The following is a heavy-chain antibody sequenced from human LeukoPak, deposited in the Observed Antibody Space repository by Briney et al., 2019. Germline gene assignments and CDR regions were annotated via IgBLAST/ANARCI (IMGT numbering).Heavy chain of an antibody. CDR1: GYSISSGYY. V-gene: IGHV4-38-2*01. Sequence: SETLSLTCAVSGYSISSGYYWGWIRQPPGKGLELIGTIYHSGRTYYNPSLKSRVTISVDMSKNQFSLKLSSVTAADTAVYYCARRATVVTAGWYYFDYWGQGTLVTVSS. CDR3: ARRATVVTAGWYYFDY. CDR2: IYHSGRT. D-gene: IGHD4-23*01. J-gene: IGHJ4*02.